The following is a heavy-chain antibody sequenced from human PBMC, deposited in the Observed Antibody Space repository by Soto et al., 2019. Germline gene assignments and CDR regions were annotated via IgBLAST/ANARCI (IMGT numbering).Heavy chain of an antibody. CDR1: GGSFSSSNW. J-gene: IGHJ5*02. CDR3: ARSLPEYRSSRDWFDP. Sequence: LSVTCGVSGGSFSSSNWWSWVRQPPGKGLEWIGEIYHSGSTNYNPSLKSRVTISVDKSKNQFSLKLSSVTAADTAVYYCARSLPEYRSSRDWFDPWGQGTLVTVSS. D-gene: IGHD6-6*01. CDR2: IYHSGST. V-gene: IGHV4-4*02.